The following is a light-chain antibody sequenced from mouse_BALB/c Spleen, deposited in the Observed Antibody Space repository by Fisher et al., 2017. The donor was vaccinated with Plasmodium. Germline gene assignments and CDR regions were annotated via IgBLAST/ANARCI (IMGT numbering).Light chain of an antibody. V-gene: IGKV5-43*01. J-gene: IGKJ5*01. Sequence: DIVMTQSPATLSVTPGDSVSLSCRASQSIASNLHWYQQKSHESPRLLINYTSQSISGIPSRFSGSGSGTDFTLSSNNLETEDFGVYFCQQSNSWPLTFGAGTKLAL. CDR2: YTS. CDR3: QQSNSWPLT. CDR1: QSIASN.